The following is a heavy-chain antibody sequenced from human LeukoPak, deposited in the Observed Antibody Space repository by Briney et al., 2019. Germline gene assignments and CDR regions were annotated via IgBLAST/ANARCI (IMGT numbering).Heavy chain of an antibody. J-gene: IGHJ4*02. CDR3: ANGPHYNILTGFYKVRSHLDY. CDR1: GSTFSNYW. V-gene: IGHV3-30*02. CDR2: MRYDGSNT. D-gene: IGHD3-9*01. Sequence: GGSLRLSCAASGSTFSNYWMFWVRQAPGKGLEWLAFMRYDGSNTHYADSVKGRFTISRDNSKNTLFLQMNSLRSEDTALYYCANGPHYNILTGFYKVRSHLDYWGQGTLVTVSS.